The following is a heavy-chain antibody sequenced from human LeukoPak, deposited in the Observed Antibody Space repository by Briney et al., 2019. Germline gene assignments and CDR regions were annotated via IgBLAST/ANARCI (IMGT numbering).Heavy chain of an antibody. J-gene: IGHJ4*02. CDR2: ISGSGGST. CDR3: AKAVGRIYDSTDY. V-gene: IGHV3-23*01. Sequence: GGSLRLSCAASGFSFNIYGMGWVRQAPGKGLEWVSAISGSGGSTYYADSVKGRFTISRDNSKNTLYLQMNSLRAEDTAVYYCAKAVGRIYDSTDYWGQGTLVTVSS. D-gene: IGHD3-22*01. CDR1: GFSFNIYG.